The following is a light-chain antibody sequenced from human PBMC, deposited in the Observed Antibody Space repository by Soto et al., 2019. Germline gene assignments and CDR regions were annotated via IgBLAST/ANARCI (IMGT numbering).Light chain of an antibody. CDR2: GAS. CDR3: QRYGSSLPIT. CDR1: QSVSSSY. V-gene: IGKV3-20*01. J-gene: IGKJ3*01. Sequence: EIVLTQSPGTLSLSPGERATLSCRASQSVSSSYLAWYQQKPGQAPRLLIYGASSRATGIPDRFSGSGSGTYFALTISRLEPEDFAVYYCQRYGSSLPITFGPGTKVDIK.